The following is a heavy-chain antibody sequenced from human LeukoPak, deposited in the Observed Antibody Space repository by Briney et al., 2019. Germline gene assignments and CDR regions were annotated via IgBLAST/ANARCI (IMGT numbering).Heavy chain of an antibody. J-gene: IGHJ4*02. CDR3: TTDKRFGKLLYEPGFDY. D-gene: IGHD3-10*01. CDR1: GFTFSNAW. V-gene: IGHV3-15*01. Sequence: GGSLRLSCAASGFTFSNAWMSWVRQAPGKGLEWVGRIKSKTDGGTTDYAAPVKGRFTISRDDSKNTLYLQMNSLRTEDTAVYYCTTDKRFGKLLYEPGFDYWGQGTLVTVSS. CDR2: IKSKTDGGTT.